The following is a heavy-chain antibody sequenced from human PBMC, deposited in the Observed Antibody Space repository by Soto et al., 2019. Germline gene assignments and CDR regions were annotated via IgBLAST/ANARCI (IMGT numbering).Heavy chain of an antibody. CDR3: ARHLPYDAFDI. V-gene: IGHV3-48*01. J-gene: IGHJ3*02. CDR2: ISSSSSTI. CDR1: GFTFSSYS. Sequence: GGSLRLSCAASGFTFSSYSMNWVRQAPGKGLEWVSYISSSSSTIYYADSVKGRFTISRDNAKNSLYLQMNSLRAEDTAVYYCARHLPYDAFDIWGQGTMVTVSS.